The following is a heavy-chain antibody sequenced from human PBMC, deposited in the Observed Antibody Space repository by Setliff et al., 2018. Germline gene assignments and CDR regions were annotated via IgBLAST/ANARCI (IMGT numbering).Heavy chain of an antibody. D-gene: IGHD1-26*01. CDR3: AGDPPRSDWRLDS. CDR2: IFYDGSEK. V-gene: IGHV3-33*08. Sequence: GGSLRLSCAASGFTFSTYAMHWVRQAPGKGLEWVGYIFYDGSEKYYADSVKGRFTISRDNSKNTGYLEMNNLRADDTAVYYCAGDPPRSDWRLDSWGQGTLVTVSS. J-gene: IGHJ4*02. CDR1: GFTFSTYA.